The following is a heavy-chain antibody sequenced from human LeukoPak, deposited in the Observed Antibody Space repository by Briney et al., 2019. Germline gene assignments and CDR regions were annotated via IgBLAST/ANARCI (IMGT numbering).Heavy chain of an antibody. J-gene: IGHJ4*02. CDR3: AKEGGGAPFDY. V-gene: IGHV3-30*18. CDR1: GFTLSENN. D-gene: IGHD3-16*01. CDR2: ISNDGNSK. Sequence: GGSLRLSCAASGFTLSENNVHWVRQAPGKGLEWVALISNDGNSKDYADSVKGRFTLSGDNSKTTVYLQMNSLRAEDTAVYYCAKEGGGAPFDYWGQGTLVTVSS.